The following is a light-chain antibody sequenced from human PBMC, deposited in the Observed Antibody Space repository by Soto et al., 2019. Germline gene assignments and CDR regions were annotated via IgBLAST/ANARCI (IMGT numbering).Light chain of an antibody. J-gene: IGLJ3*02. CDR1: SSNIGAGHD. CDR2: GNS. CDR3: QSYDSSLSAL. V-gene: IGLV1-40*01. Sequence: QLVLTQPPSVSGAPGQRVTISCTGSSSNIGAGHDVHWYQQLPGTAATLLIYGNSNRPSGVPDRFSGSKSSTSASLAITGLQAEDEADYCCQSYDSSLSALFGGGTKLTVL.